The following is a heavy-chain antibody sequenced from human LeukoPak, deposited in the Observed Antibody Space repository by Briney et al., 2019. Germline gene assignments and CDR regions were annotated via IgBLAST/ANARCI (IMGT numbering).Heavy chain of an antibody. V-gene: IGHV3-23*01. CDR2: VSGSGDST. J-gene: IGHJ4*02. Sequence: GGSLRLSCSTSGSTFSNYAMTWVRLAPGMGLEWVSLVSGSGDSTYYADSVKGRFTISRDNSKNMLYLQMNSLRAEDTAIYYCAKDTGYNYGYDYWGQGTLVTVSS. D-gene: IGHD5-24*01. CDR1: GSTFSNYA. CDR3: AKDTGYNYGYDY.